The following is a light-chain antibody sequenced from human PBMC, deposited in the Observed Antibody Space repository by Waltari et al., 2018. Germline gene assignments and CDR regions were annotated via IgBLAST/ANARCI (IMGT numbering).Light chain of an antibody. V-gene: IGLV7-43*01. CDR2: STS. J-gene: IGLJ3*02. CDR3: LLYYGGPWV. CDR1: TGAVPRVSY. Sequence: QTVGTQEPSLTLSQGGTVTLPCPSGTGAVPRVSYPNWFQQKPGQAPRALIHSTSVRYSWTPTRFSGSLLGDKAALTLSGVQPEDEADYYCLLYYGGPWVFGGGTKVTVL.